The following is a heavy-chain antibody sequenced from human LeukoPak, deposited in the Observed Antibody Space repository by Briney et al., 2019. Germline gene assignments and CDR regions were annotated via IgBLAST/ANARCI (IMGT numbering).Heavy chain of an antibody. Sequence: GGSLRLSCAASGFTVSTNYMSWFRQALGKGLEWVSVIYSGGSTYYAASVKGRFTISRDNSKNTLYLQMSSLRAEDTAVYYCARDRGGYCSSTSCYRPDAFDIWGQGTMVTVSS. J-gene: IGHJ3*02. V-gene: IGHV3-66*02. CDR2: IYSGGST. CDR3: ARDRGGYCSSTSCYRPDAFDI. D-gene: IGHD2-2*01. CDR1: GFTVSTNY.